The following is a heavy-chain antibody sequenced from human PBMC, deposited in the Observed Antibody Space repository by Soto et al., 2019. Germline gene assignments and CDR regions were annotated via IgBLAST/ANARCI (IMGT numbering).Heavy chain of an antibody. D-gene: IGHD3-22*01. CDR1: GDTFSTYP. J-gene: IGHJ3*02. CDR3: ARGGDGSGSESVFDI. Sequence: QVQLVQSGAVVKQPGSSMKVSCKTLGDTFSTYPITWVRQAPGQGLEWMGRTIPILAITDYAQKFQGRVTITADRSTTTAYMELSSLNFEDTAVYYCARGGDGSGSESVFDIWGQGTMVTVSS. CDR2: TIPILAIT. V-gene: IGHV1-69*02.